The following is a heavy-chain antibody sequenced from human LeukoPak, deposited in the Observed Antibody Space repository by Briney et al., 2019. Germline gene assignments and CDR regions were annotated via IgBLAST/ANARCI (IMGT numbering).Heavy chain of an antibody. CDR1: GFSFSKHW. CDR3: ARGGGYPDY. Sequence: GGSLRLSCAGSGFSFSKHWMCWVRQAPGKGLEWVANIKHDGSEESYLDSVKGRFTVFGDNDKKSLYLQMNSLRVEDTAVYYCARGGGYPDYWGQGALVTVSS. J-gene: IGHJ4*02. V-gene: IGHV3-7*01. CDR2: IKHDGSEE. D-gene: IGHD3-22*01.